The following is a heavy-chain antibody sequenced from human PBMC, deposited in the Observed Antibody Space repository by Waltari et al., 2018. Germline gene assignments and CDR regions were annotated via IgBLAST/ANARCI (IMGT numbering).Heavy chain of an antibody. Sequence: QLQLVQSGAEMKKPGASMRVSCNASGYTFIDHYLHWVRQSPGQGLEWMGWINPNSGGANFARRFQGRISMARDVSTNLAYMELRRLTSSDTAIYYCARGPPVGAGFNPDLDVWGQGTLVTVSS. D-gene: IGHD1-26*01. CDR1: GYTFIDHY. V-gene: IGHV1-2*02. CDR2: INPNSGGA. CDR3: ARGPPVGAGFNPDLDV. J-gene: IGHJ4*02.